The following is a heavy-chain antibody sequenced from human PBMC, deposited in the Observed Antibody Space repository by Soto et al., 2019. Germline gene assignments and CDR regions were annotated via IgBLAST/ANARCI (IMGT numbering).Heavy chain of an antibody. CDR1: GYTFTSYG. CDR3: AREMGAYSGYGYGGYYYYGMDV. CDR2: ISAYNGNT. Sequence: QVQLVQSGAEVKKPGASVKVSCKASGYTFTSYGISWVRQAPGQGLEWMGWISAYNGNTNYAQKLQGRVTMTTDTSTSTAYMELRSLRSDDTAVYYCAREMGAYSGYGYGGYYYYGMDVWGQGTTVTVSS. V-gene: IGHV1-18*01. D-gene: IGHD5-12*01. J-gene: IGHJ6*02.